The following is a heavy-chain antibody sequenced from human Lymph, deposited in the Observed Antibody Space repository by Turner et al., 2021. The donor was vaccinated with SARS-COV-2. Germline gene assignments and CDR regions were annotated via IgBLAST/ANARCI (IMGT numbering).Heavy chain of an antibody. J-gene: IGHJ4*02. CDR3: ARHNGGRLDY. V-gene: IGHV3-33*01. D-gene: IGHD3-16*01. Sequence: QVQLVESGGGVVQPGRSLRLSCAASEFTFSNSGMPWVRQAPVKGLEWVAVIWFDGSNKYYADSVKGRFTISRDNSKNTLYLQMNSLRAEDTAVYYCARHNGGRLDYWGQGTLVTVSS. CDR1: EFTFSNSG. CDR2: IWFDGSNK.